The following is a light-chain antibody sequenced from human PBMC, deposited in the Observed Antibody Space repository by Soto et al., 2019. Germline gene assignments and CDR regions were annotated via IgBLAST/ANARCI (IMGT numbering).Light chain of an antibody. Sequence: QSVLTQPPSASGSPGQSVTIPCTGTSSDVGGYNYVSWYQQHPGNAPKLMIYEVIKRPSGVPDRFSGSKSGNTASLTVSGLQAEDEADYYCSSYAGTNNLYVFGTGTKVTVL. CDR2: EVI. V-gene: IGLV2-8*01. J-gene: IGLJ1*01. CDR3: SSYAGTNNLYV. CDR1: SSDVGGYNY.